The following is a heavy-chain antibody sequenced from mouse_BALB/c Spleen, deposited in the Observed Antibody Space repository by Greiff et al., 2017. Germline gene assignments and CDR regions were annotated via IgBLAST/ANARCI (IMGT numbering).Heavy chain of an antibody. CDR3: ARSDAGTRYFDY. CDR2: IYPGSGST. V-gene: IGHV1S56*01. J-gene: IGHJ2*01. D-gene: IGHD4-1*01. CDR1: GYTFTSYD. Sequence: QVQLQQSGPELVKPGALVKISCKASGYTFTSYDINWVKQRPGQGLEWIGCIYPGSGSTKYNKKFKGKATLTADKSSSTAYMQLSSLTSENSAVYYCARSDAGTRYFDYWGQGTTLTVSS.